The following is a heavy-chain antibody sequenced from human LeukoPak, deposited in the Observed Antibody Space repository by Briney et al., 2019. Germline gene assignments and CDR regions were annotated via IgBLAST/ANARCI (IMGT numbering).Heavy chain of an antibody. D-gene: IGHD1-7*01. CDR1: GFTFNTYS. Sequence: QAGGSLRLSCAASGFTFNTYSMNWVRKAPGKGLEGVSYISSSSSTIYHADSVKGRFTISRDNAKNSLYLQMNSLRAADTAVYYCARGGTTWVMIDYWGQGTLVTVSS. V-gene: IGHV3-48*04. CDR2: ISSSSSTI. CDR3: ARGGTTWVMIDY. J-gene: IGHJ4*02.